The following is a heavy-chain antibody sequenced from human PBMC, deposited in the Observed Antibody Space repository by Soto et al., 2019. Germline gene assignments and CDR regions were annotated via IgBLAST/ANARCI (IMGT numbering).Heavy chain of an antibody. CDR1: GGSISGYY. CDR3: ARVPWQWLGGYAFDI. J-gene: IGHJ3*02. Sequence: PSETLSLTCTVPGGSISGYYWIWMRQPPGKGLEWIGYIYYSGSTNYNPSLKSRATISVDTSKNQFTLKLSSVTAADTAVYYCARVPWQWLGGYAFDIWGQGTMVTVSS. V-gene: IGHV4-59*01. D-gene: IGHD6-19*01. CDR2: IYYSGST.